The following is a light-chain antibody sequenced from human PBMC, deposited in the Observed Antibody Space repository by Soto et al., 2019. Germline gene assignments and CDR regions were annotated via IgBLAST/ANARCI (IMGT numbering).Light chain of an antibody. CDR2: EVS. CDR3: TSYAASNIWV. Sequence: QSALTQPPSASGSPGQSVTISCTGTSSDVGAYKYVSWYQQYPGKAPKLMIYEVSKRPSGVPDRFSGSKSGNTASLTVSGLEAEDESDYYSTSYAASNIWVFGGGTKLTVL. V-gene: IGLV2-8*01. CDR1: SSDVGAYKY. J-gene: IGLJ3*02.